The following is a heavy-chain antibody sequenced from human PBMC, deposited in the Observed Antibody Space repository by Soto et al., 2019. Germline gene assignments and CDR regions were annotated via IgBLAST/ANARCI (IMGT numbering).Heavy chain of an antibody. CDR2: IYHSGST. D-gene: IGHD2-2*01. J-gene: IGHJ6*02. CDR1: GGSISSNKW. V-gene: IGHV4-4*02. Sequence: SETLSLICAVYGGSISSNKWWRWVRQPPGKGLEWIGEIYHSGSTNYNPSLKSRVTISLDKSKNKFSLKLTSVTAADSAVYYCARDDHIVVVPTSLGAMDVWGQGTTVTVSS. CDR3: ARDDHIVVVPTSLGAMDV.